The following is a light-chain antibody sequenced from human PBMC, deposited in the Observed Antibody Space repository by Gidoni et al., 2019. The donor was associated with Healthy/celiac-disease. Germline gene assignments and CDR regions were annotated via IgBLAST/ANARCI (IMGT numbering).Light chain of an antibody. Sequence: DIVMNHSPDSLPVSLGERATINCKSSQNVLYSSNNKNYLVWYQQKPGQPPKVLIFWASTRESGVPDRFSGSGSGTDFTLTISSLQAEDVAVYYCQQYYSTPYTFXQXTKLEIK. J-gene: IGKJ2*01. CDR2: WAS. V-gene: IGKV4-1*01. CDR3: QQYYSTPYT. CDR1: QNVLYSSNNKNY.